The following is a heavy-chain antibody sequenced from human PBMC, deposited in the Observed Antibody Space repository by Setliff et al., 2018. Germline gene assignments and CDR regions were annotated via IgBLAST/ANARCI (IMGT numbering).Heavy chain of an antibody. Sequence: SETLSLTCTVSGGSVSSSSYYWGWIRQPPGKGLEWIGEINHSGSANYNPSLKSRVTISLDTSKNQFSLKLSSVTAADTAVYYCARGDYYDSSAYSPDTFDIWGQGTMVTVSS. CDR1: GGSVSSSSYY. CDR3: ARGDYYDSSAYSPDTFDI. V-gene: IGHV4-39*07. D-gene: IGHD3-22*01. J-gene: IGHJ3*02. CDR2: INHSGSA.